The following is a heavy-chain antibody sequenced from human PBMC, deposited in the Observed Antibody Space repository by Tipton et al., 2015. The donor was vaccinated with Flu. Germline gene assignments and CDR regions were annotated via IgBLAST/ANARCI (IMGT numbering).Heavy chain of an antibody. CDR1: GFAFSSYW. V-gene: IGHV3-7*01. CDR2: IKQDGSEK. CDR3: ARDGESGQQLSSPTY. J-gene: IGHJ4*02. Sequence: SLRLSCAASGFAFSSYWMHWVRQAPGKGLEWVANIKQDGSEKYYVDSVKGRFTISRDNAKNSLYLLMNSLRVEDTAVYYCARDGESGQQLSSPTYWGQGTLVTVSS. D-gene: IGHD2-2*01.